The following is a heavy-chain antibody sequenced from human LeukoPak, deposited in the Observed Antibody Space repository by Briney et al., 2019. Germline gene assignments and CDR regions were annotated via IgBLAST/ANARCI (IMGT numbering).Heavy chain of an antibody. Sequence: GGSLXXXXXAXXFTFDDYDXSWVRQAPGKGREVVFRINWIDDSALYADSVRGGFTIYRDNAKNSLYMEMNSLRAEDTAFYYCARDRGAFDIWGQGTMVTVSS. J-gene: IGHJ3*02. CDR3: ARDRGAFDI. CDR1: XFTFDDYD. CDR2: INWIDDSA. V-gene: IGHV3-20*03.